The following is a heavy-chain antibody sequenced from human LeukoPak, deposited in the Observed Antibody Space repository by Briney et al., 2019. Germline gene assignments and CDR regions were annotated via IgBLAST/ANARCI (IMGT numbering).Heavy chain of an antibody. V-gene: IGHV3-23*01. CDR2: ISGSGDST. CDR1: GFTFSSYA. J-gene: IGHJ5*02. Sequence: PGGSLRLSCAASGFTFSSYAMSWVRQAPGKGLEWVSAISGSGDSTYYADSVKGRFTISRDNSKNTLYLQMNSLRAEDTAVYYCAKGRFYDILTGSSGSWFDPWGQGTLVTVSS. CDR3: AKGRFYDILTGSSGSWFDP. D-gene: IGHD3-9*01.